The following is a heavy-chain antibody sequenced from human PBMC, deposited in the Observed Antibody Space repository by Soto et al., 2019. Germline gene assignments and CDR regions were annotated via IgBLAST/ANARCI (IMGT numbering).Heavy chain of an antibody. D-gene: IGHD3-9*01. CDR1: GFTFSSYA. Sequence: ESGGGLVQPGGSLRLSCAASGFTFSSYAMSWVRQAPGKGLEWVSAISGSGGSTYYADSVKGRFTISRDNSKNTLYLQMNSLRAEDTAVYYCTTPIYDLLTGHQLGSPENWGQGTLVTVSS. J-gene: IGHJ4*02. CDR2: ISGSGGST. V-gene: IGHV3-23*01. CDR3: TTPIYDLLTGHQLGSPEN.